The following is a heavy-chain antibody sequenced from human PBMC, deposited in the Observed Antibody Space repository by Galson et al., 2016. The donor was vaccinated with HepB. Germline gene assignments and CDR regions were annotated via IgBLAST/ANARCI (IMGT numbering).Heavy chain of an antibody. CDR3: APAAKYGNPYYFAS. CDR2: IYWDDDK. Sequence: PALVKPTQTLTLTCTFSGFSLTFSDRGVGVGWVRQPPGKALEWLAVIYWDDDKRYSPSLRSRLTITRDTSKYQVFLTVTNMDTVDTATYFCAPAAKYGNPYYFASWGQGTLVTVSS. D-gene: IGHD2/OR15-2a*01. CDR1: GFSLTFSDRGVG. J-gene: IGHJ4*02. V-gene: IGHV2-5*02.